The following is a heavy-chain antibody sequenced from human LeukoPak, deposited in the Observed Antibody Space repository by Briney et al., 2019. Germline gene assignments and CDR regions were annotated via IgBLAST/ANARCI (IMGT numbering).Heavy chain of an antibody. J-gene: IGHJ3*02. Sequence: SETLSLTCAVSADSFSSHYWTWLRQPPGKGLEWIGYISYIGSTNYNPSLKSRVTISIDTSRNQFSLRLSSVTAADTAVYYCARDLVTVTKGFDIWSQGTMVSVSS. CDR3: ARDLVTVTKGFDI. CDR1: ADSFSSHY. CDR2: ISYIGST. V-gene: IGHV4-59*11. D-gene: IGHD4-17*01.